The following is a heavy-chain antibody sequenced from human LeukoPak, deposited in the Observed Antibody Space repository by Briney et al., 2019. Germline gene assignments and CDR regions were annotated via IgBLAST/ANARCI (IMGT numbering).Heavy chain of an antibody. J-gene: IGHJ4*02. Sequence: GGSLRLSCAASGFTFSSYGMHWVRQAPGKGLEWVAVISYDGSNKYYADSAKGRFTISRDNSKNTLYLQMNSLRAEDTAVYYCAKDQEYGSGSSIDYWGQGTLVTVSS. CDR1: GFTFSSYG. CDR3: AKDQEYGSGSSIDY. CDR2: ISYDGSNK. V-gene: IGHV3-30*18. D-gene: IGHD3-10*01.